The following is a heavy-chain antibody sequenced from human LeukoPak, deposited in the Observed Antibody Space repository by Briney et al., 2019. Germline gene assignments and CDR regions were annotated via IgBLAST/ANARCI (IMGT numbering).Heavy chain of an antibody. CDR3: ARDLRGYAY. CDR1: GDSISSNNW. J-gene: IGHJ4*02. CDR2: IYHSGST. V-gene: IGHV4-4*02. D-gene: IGHD5-12*01. Sequence: SETLSLTCAVSGDSISSNNWWSWIRQPPGKGLEWIGEIYHSGSTNYNPSLKSRVTISVDKSKNQFSLKLSSVTAADTTVYYCARDLRGYAYWGQGTLVTVSS.